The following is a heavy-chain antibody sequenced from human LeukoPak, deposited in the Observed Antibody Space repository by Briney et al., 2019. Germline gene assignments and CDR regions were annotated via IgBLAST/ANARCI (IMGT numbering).Heavy chain of an antibody. CDR3: ARHPPSYYYGSSGYPGAPFDI. J-gene: IGHJ3*02. CDR2: IYYSGST. CDR1: GGSISSYY. Sequence: PSETLSLTCTVSGGSISSYYWSWIRQPPGKGLEWIGYIYYSGSTNYNPSLKSRVTISVDTSKNQFSLKLSSVTAADTAVYYCARHPPSYYYGSSGYPGAPFDIWGQGTMVTVSS. D-gene: IGHD3-22*01. V-gene: IGHV4-59*08.